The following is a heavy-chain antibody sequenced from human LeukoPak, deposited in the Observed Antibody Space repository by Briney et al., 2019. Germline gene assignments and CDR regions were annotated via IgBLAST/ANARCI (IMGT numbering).Heavy chain of an antibody. CDR3: VRATRRWLHYIDY. J-gene: IGHJ4*02. CDR2: IYYSGST. CDR1: GRSISSNY. V-gene: IGHV4-59*01. Sequence: SETLSLTSTVSGRSISSNYWSWIRQPPGKGLEWIGYIYYSGSTNYNPSLKSRVTISVDTSKNQFSLKPSSVTAADTAVYYCVRATRRWLHYIDYWGQGTLVTVSS. D-gene: IGHD5-24*01.